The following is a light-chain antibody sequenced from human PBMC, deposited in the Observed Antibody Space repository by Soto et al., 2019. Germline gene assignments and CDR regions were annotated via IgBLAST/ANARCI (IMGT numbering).Light chain of an antibody. V-gene: IGKV1-33*01. CDR3: QQYDTLHA. CDR2: DAS. J-gene: IGKJ5*01. CDR1: QDINNH. Sequence: DIQMTQSPSSLSASVGDRVTITCQASQDINNHLNWYQQKPGKAPKLLIYDASNLETGVTSRFSGSGSGTEFTFSISSLQPEEIATYYCQQYDTLHAFGQGTRLEIK.